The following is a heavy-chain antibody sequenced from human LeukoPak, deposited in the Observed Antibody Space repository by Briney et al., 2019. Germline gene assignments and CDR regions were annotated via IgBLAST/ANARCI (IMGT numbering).Heavy chain of an antibody. D-gene: IGHD1-1*01. CDR3: AKAGTPGSDYYYYMDV. CDR1: GFTFDNYA. Sequence: GGSLRLSCAASGFTFDNYAMHWVRQAPGKGLEWVSGISWNSGSIGYADSVKGRFTISRDNAKNSLYLQMNSLRAEDMALYYCAKAGTPGSDYYYYMDVWGKGTTVTVSS. J-gene: IGHJ6*03. CDR2: ISWNSGSI. V-gene: IGHV3-9*03.